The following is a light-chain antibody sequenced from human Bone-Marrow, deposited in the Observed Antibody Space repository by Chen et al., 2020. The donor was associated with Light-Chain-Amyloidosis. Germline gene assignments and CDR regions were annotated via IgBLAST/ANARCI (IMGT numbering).Light chain of an antibody. CDR1: TYNIGAGFD. CDR3: AAWDDSLNGAV. Sequence: QSVLTQPPSVSGAPGQRLTISCTGSTYNIGAGFDVHWYQQLPGTVPKLLIYGNNNRPSGVPDRFSGSKSGTSASLAISGLQSEDEADYYCAAWDDSLNGAVFGGGTQLTVL. CDR2: GNN. V-gene: IGLV1-40*01. J-gene: IGLJ7*01.